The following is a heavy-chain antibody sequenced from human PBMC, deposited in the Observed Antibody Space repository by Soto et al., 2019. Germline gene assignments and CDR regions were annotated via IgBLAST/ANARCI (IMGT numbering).Heavy chain of an antibody. J-gene: IGHJ2*01. CDR3: AKEPVGPDWYFDH. V-gene: IGHV3-23*01. CDR1: GFTFRSYA. Sequence: DVQLLESGGGLVQPGGSLRLSCAASGFTFRSYAMRWVRQAPGKGLEWVSGISGSGISTHYADSVKGRFPVSRDNSKNTLSLQMNSIRARDKAINICAKEPVGPDWYFDHWGRGTLVTVSS. CDR2: ISGSGIST.